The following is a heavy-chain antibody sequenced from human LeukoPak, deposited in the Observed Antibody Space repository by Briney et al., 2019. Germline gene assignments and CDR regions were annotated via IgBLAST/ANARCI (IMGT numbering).Heavy chain of an antibody. CDR2: IYYSGNT. V-gene: IGHV4-39*01. CDR1: GGSIRSTTYY. Sequence: SETLSLTCTVSGGSIRSTTYYWGWIRQPPGKGLEWIGSIYYSGNTYHSPSLMSRVTISVDTSKNQFSLKLSSVTAADTAVYYCARHRCSGGSCYPMNWFDPWGQGTLVTVSS. CDR3: ARHRCSGGSCYPMNWFDP. J-gene: IGHJ5*02. D-gene: IGHD2-15*01.